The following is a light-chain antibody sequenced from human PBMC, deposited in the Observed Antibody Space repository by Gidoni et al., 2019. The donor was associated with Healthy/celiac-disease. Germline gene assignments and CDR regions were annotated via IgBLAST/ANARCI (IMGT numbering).Light chain of an antibody. J-gene: IGKJ1*01. Sequence: DIQMTQSPSSLSASVGDRVTITCRASQSISSYLNWYQQKPGKAPKLLIYAASSLQSGVPSRFSGSGSGTDFTLTISSLQPEDFATYHCQQSYSTPRTFXXXTKVEIK. CDR3: QQSYSTPRT. CDR2: AAS. V-gene: IGKV1-39*01. CDR1: QSISSY.